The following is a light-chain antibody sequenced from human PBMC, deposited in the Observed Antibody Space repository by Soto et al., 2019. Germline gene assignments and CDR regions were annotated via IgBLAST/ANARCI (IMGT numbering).Light chain of an antibody. Sequence: EIGLTQSPCTLSLSAGERATLSCRASQSVSDYLAWYQQKPGQAPRLLIYDASNRATGIPARFSGSGSGTDFTLTISRLQPEDFAVYYCQQYGSSWTFGQGTKVDIK. V-gene: IGKV3-20*01. CDR1: QSVSDY. J-gene: IGKJ1*01. CDR2: DAS. CDR3: QQYGSSWT.